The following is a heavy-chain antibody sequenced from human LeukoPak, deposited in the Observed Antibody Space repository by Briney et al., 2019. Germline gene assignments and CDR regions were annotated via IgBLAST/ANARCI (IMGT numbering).Heavy chain of an antibody. CDR1: GGSISSGGYY. CDR3: AREEVGATYFDY. D-gene: IGHD1-26*01. CDR2: IYHSGST. Sequence: SQTLSLTCTVSGGSISSGGYYWSWIRQPPGKGLEWIGYIYHSGSTYYNPSLKSRVTISVDRSKNQFSLKLSSVTAADTAVYYCAREEVGATYFDYWGQGTLVTVSS. J-gene: IGHJ4*02. V-gene: IGHV4-30-2*01.